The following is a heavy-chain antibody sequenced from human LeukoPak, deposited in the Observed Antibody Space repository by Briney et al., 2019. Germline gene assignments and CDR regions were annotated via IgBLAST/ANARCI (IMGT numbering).Heavy chain of an antibody. CDR3: ARMGIEMGTSNFYYYMDV. Sequence: GGSLRLSCAASGFTFSSYWMSWVRQAPGKGLEWVANIKQDGSEKYYVDSVKGRLTISRDNSKNTLYVQLNSLRAEDTALYYCARMGIEMGTSNFYYYMDVWGKGTTVTVSS. J-gene: IGHJ6*03. CDR1: GFTFSSYW. V-gene: IGHV3-7*03. CDR2: IKQDGSEK. D-gene: IGHD5-24*01.